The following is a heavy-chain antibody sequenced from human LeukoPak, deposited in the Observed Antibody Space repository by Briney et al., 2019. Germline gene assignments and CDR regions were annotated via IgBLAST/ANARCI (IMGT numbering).Heavy chain of an antibody. V-gene: IGHV3-9*01. CDR3: AKVRGTYSSGSFFDY. CDR1: GFSFEDYA. CDR2: ISWNSGYI. D-gene: IGHD6-19*01. J-gene: IGHJ4*02. Sequence: GGSLRLSCAGSGFSFEDYAMHWVRQAPGKGLEWLSIISWNSGYIGYADSVKGRFTISRDNAKNSLYLQMNSLRAEDTAFYYCAKVRGTYSSGSFFDYWGPGALVTVSS.